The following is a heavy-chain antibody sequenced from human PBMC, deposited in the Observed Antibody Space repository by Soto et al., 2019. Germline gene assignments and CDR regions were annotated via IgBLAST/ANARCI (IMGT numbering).Heavy chain of an antibody. D-gene: IGHD4-4*01. Sequence: EVQLLESGGGLVQPGGSLRLSCAASGFTFSSYAMSWVRQAPGKGLEWVSAISGSGGSTYYADSVKVRFTISGDNSKNSMYLQLNSLRAEDPAVNYREKPAGRIRYSNSPWPSDVWGHGTLGTVSS. CDR3: EKPAGRIRYSNSPWPSDV. J-gene: IGHJ4*01. CDR1: GFTFSSYA. CDR2: ISGSGGST. V-gene: IGHV3-23*01.